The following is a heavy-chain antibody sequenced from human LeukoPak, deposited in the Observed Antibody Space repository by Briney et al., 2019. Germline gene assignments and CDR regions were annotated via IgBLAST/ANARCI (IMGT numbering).Heavy chain of an antibody. CDR3: ARSYYDILTGYLSPYYFDY. CDR2: TIPIFGTA. J-gene: IGHJ4*02. CDR1: GRTFSSYA. D-gene: IGHD3-9*01. V-gene: IGHV1-69*06. Sequence: SVKVSCKASGRTFSSYAISWVRQAPGQGLEWMGGTIPIFGTANYAQKFQGRVTITADKSTSTAYMELSSLRSEDTAVYYCARSYYDILTGYLSPYYFDYWGQGTLVTVSS.